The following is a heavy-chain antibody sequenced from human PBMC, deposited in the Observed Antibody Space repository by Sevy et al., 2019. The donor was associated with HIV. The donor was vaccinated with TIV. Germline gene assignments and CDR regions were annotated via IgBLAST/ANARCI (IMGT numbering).Heavy chain of an antibody. CDR3: ARHEVVSIVVVVAATPQGDYFDY. CDR1: GGSISSSSYY. CDR2: IYYSGST. V-gene: IGHV4-39*01. D-gene: IGHD2-15*01. J-gene: IGHJ4*02. Sequence: SETLSLTCTVSGGSISSSSYYWGWIRQPPGKGLEWIGSIYYSGSTYYNPSLKSRVTIPVDTSKNQFSLKLSSVTAADTAVYYCARHEVVSIVVVVAATPQGDYFDYWGQGTLVTVSS.